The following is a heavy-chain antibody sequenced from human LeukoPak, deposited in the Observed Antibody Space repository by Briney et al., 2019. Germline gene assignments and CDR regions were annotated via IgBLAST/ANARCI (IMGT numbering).Heavy chain of an antibody. CDR2: INPSGGST. Sequence: ASVKVSCKASGYTFTSYYMHWVLQAPGQGLEWMGIINPSGGSTSYAQKFQGRVTMTRDMSTSTVYMELSSLRSEDTAVYYCARGGYSNYYMDVWGKGTTVTVSS. D-gene: IGHD4-11*01. CDR3: ARGGYSNYYMDV. J-gene: IGHJ6*03. V-gene: IGHV1-46*01. CDR1: GYTFTSYY.